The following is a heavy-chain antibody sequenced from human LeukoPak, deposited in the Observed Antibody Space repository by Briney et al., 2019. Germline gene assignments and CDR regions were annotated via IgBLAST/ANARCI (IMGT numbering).Heavy chain of an antibody. CDR3: ARDLVDCGGDCHNWFDP. Sequence: PGGSLRLSCAASAFTFSSYAMSWVRQAPGKGLEWVANIKQDGSEKYYVDSVKGRFTISRDNAKNSLYLQMNSLRAEDTAVYYCARDLVDCGGDCHNWFDPWGQGTLVTVSS. V-gene: IGHV3-7*01. CDR2: IKQDGSEK. J-gene: IGHJ5*02. D-gene: IGHD2-21*01. CDR1: AFTFSSYA.